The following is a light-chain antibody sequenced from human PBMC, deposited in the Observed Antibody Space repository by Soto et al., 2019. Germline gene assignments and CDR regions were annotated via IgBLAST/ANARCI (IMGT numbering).Light chain of an antibody. CDR3: QQRTDWPPWT. CDR1: QSISLS. J-gene: IGKJ1*01. V-gene: IGKV3-11*01. CDR2: DAS. Sequence: EIVLTHSPATLSFSPWERSTLSFSSSQSISLSLAWYQHKPGQAPRLLIYDASKRATGIPARFSGSGSGTDFTLSISSLEPEDFAVYYCQQRTDWPPWTFGQGTKVDIK.